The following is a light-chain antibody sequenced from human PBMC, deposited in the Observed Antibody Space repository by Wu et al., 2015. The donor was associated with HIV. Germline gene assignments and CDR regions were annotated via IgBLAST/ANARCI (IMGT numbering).Light chain of an antibody. CDR1: QSINSW. CDR2: RAS. J-gene: IGKJ1*01. Sequence: DIQMTQSPSTVSASVGDRVTITCRASQSINSWLAWYQQKPGKAPKLLIYRASTLESGVPSRFSGSGSGSEFTLTISSLQPDDFATYYCQQYNTNPWTFGQGTKVEIK. V-gene: IGKV1-5*03. CDR3: QQYNTNPWT.